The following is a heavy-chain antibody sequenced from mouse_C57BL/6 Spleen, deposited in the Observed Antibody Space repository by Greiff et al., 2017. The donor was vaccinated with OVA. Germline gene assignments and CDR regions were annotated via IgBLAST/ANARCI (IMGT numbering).Heavy chain of an antibody. Sequence: QVQLQQPGAELVKPGASVKMSCKASGYTFTSYWITWVKQRPGQGLEWIGDIYPGSGSTNYNEKFKSKATLTVDTSSSTAYMQLSSLTSEDSAVYYCARDPNYYGSSYGDYWGQGTTLTVSS. J-gene: IGHJ2*01. CDR2: IYPGSGST. V-gene: IGHV1-55*01. CDR1: GYTFTSYW. D-gene: IGHD1-1*01. CDR3: ARDPNYYGSSYGDY.